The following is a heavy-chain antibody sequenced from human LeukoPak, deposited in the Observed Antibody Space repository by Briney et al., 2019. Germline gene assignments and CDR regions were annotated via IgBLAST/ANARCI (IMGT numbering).Heavy chain of an antibody. CDR3: VKDRPTWPIDY. CDR2: ISGSGANT. Sequence: GGSLRLSCAASGFTFIRYSMSWVRQAPGKGLEWVSAISGSGANTYYADSVKGHFTISRDNSKNTLYLQMNSLRAEDTAVYYCVKDRPTWPIDYWGQGTLVTVSS. V-gene: IGHV3-23*01. J-gene: IGHJ4*02. D-gene: IGHD5-12*01. CDR1: GFTFIRYS.